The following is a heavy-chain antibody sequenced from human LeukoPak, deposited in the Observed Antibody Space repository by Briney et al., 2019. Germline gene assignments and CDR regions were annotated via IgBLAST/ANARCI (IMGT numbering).Heavy chain of an antibody. V-gene: IGHV3-7*01. Sequence: PGGSLRLSCAASGITLCVYWMSWGRQGPGEGLEWGANIKQDGSEKSYSDSVQGRFTISRDNAKNSLYLQMNSLRAEDTAVYYCARSGSGYFDYWGQGSLVTVSS. CDR2: IKQDGSEK. CDR1: GITLCVYW. CDR3: ARSGSGYFDY. J-gene: IGHJ4*02.